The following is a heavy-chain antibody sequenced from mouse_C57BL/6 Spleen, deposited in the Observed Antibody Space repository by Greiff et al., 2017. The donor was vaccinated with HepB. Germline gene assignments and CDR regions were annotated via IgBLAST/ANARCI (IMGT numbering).Heavy chain of an antibody. D-gene: IGHD2-5*01. CDR1: GYAFSSYW. CDR2: IYPGDGDT. V-gene: IGHV1-80*01. J-gene: IGHJ4*01. CDR3: ARSGSNYLYYAMDY. Sequence: VKLQQSGAELVKPGASVKISCKASGYAFSSYWMNWVKQRPGKGLEWIGQIYPGDGDTNYNGKFKGKATLTADKSSSTAYMQLSSLTSEDSAVYFCARSGSNYLYYAMDYWGQGTSVTVSS.